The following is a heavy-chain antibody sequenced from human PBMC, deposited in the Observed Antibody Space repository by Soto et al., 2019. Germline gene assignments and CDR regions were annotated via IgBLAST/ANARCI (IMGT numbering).Heavy chain of an antibody. V-gene: IGHV3-23*01. CDR2: ISGSGGST. Sequence: EVQLLESGGGLVQPGGSLRLSCAASGFTFSSYAMSWVRQAPGKGLEWVSAISGSGGSTYYADSVKGRFTISRDNSKNTLYLQMNSLRAEDTAVYYCAKGLGVTQKYYYYSMDVWGQGTTVTVSS. J-gene: IGHJ6*02. CDR1: GFTFSSYA. D-gene: IGHD3-10*01. CDR3: AKGLGVTQKYYYYSMDV.